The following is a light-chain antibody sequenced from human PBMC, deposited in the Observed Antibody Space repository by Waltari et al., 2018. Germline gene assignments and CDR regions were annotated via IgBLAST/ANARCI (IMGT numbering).Light chain of an antibody. V-gene: IGLV1-51*01. J-gene: IGLJ3*02. CDR2: DKD. CDR1: SSNIGTKY. Sequence: QSVLTQAPSVSAASGQKVTISCAGSSSNIGTKYVSWSQQVPGTAPKLLIYDKDRRTSGIPVRCSASKSGTSATLGIPGLQTGDEANYYCGTWDTSLSAWVFGGGTKLTVL. CDR3: GTWDTSLSAWV.